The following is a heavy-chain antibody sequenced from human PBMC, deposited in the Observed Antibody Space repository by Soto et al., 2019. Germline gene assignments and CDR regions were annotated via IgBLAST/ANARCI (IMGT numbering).Heavy chain of an antibody. V-gene: IGHV3-23*01. CDR3: AKVNDDDYIWGSYRYIFDY. J-gene: IGHJ4*02. CDR2: ISGSGGST. Sequence: GGSLRLSCAASGFTFSSYAMSWVRQAPGKGLEWVSAISGSGGSTYYADSVKGRFTISRDNSKNTLYLQMNSLRAEDTAVYYCAKVNDDDYIWGSYRYIFDYWGQGTLVTVS. CDR1: GFTFSSYA. D-gene: IGHD3-16*02.